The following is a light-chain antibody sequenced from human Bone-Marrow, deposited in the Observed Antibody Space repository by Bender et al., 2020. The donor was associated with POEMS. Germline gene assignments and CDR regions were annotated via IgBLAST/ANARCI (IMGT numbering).Light chain of an antibody. CDR3: SSYTSSSTWV. CDR1: SSDFGPFNY. V-gene: IGLV2-14*03. CDR2: DVS. J-gene: IGLJ3*02. Sequence: QSALTQPASVSGSPGQSITFSCTGTSSDFGPFNYVSWYQQQPGKAPKLIISDVSDRPSGVSNRFSGSKSGNTASLTIFGLQAEDEADYYCSSYTSSSTWVFGGGTKLTVL.